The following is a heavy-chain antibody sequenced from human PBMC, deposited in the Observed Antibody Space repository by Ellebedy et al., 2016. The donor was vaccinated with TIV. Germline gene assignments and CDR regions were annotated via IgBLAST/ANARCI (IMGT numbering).Heavy chain of an antibody. D-gene: IGHD4-17*01. CDR3: ARHGLPGGYGDNGFYADGLDV. Sequence: PGGSLRLSCAASGFSLSDYAMHWVRQAPGKGLEWVAILFYHGDEQLYGDSVKGRFTILRDTLKQMVYLEMNRLRVDDTAVYYCARHGLPGGYGDNGFYADGLDVWGQGTTVTV. J-gene: IGHJ6*02. CDR2: LFYHGDEQ. CDR1: GFSLSDYA. V-gene: IGHV3-33*01.